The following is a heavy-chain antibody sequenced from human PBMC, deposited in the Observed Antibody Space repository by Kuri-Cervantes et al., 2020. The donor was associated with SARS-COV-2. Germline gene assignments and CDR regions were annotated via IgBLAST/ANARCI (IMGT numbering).Heavy chain of an antibody. Sequence: ASVKVSCKASGYTFTGYYMHWVRQAPGQGLEWMGWINPNSGGTNSAQNFQGRVTMTRDTSISTAYMELRRLRSDDTAVYYCARDEGKGGHCLGHWGQGTLVTDSS. CDR2: INPNSGGT. V-gene: IGHV1-2*02. J-gene: IGHJ4*02. D-gene: IGHD2-21*01. CDR3: ARDEGKGGHCLGH. CDR1: GYTFTGYY.